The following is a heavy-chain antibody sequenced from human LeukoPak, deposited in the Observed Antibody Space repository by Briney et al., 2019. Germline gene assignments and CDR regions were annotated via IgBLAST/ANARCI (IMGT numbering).Heavy chain of an antibody. Sequence: PSETLSLTCPVYGGSFSGYYWSWIRQPPGKGLEWIGEINHSGSTNYNPSLKSRVTISVDTSKNQFSLKLSSVTAADTAVYYCARGEPDGQLVGYWGQGTLVTVSS. CDR2: INHSGST. CDR3: ARGEPDGQLVGY. J-gene: IGHJ4*02. D-gene: IGHD6-6*01. V-gene: IGHV4-34*01. CDR1: GGSFSGYY.